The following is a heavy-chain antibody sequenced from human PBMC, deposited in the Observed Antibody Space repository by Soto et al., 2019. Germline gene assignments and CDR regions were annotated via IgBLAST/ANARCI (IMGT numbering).Heavy chain of an antibody. J-gene: IGHJ3*02. CDR2: IYFTGST. D-gene: IGHD4-17*01. Sequence: PSETLSLTCTVSDDSISRGGYYWSWVRQHPGKGLEWIGYIYFTGSTYYNPSLKSRVTLSVDPSKNQFSLKLGSVTAAETAMYYCARDLNGGNSGRLAFAIWGRGTIVTVSS. V-gene: IGHV4-31*03. CDR1: DDSISRGGYY. CDR3: ARDLNGGNSGRLAFAI.